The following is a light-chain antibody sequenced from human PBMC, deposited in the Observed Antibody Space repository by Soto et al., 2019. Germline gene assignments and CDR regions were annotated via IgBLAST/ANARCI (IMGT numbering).Light chain of an antibody. J-gene: IGLJ1*01. CDR2: GNS. CDR3: QSYDSSLSGV. V-gene: IGLV1-40*01. CDR1: GSNIGAGYE. Sequence: QSVLTQPPSVSGAPRQRVTISCTGNGSNIGAGYEVHWYQQLLGAAPKLLIYGNSNRPSGVPDRFSGSKSGTSASLAITGLQAEDEADYYCQSYDSSLSGVFGSGTKLTVL.